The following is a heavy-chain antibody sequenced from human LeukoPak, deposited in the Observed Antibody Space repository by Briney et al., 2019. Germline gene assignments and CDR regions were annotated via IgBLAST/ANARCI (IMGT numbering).Heavy chain of an antibody. J-gene: IGHJ5*02. V-gene: IGHV1-46*01. CDR1: GYTFTSYY. D-gene: IGHD3-22*01. CDR3: ATVRSSGYYVRESEWFDP. Sequence: ASVKVSCKASGYTFTSYYMHWVRQAPGQGLEWMGIINPSGGSTSYAQKFQGRVTMTEDTSTDTAYMELSSLRSEDTAVYYCATVRSSGYYVRESEWFDPWGQGTLVTVSS. CDR2: INPSGGST.